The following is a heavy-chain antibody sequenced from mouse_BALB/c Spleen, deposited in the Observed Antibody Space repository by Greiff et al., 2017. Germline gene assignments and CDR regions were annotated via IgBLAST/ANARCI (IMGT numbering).Heavy chain of an antibody. D-gene: IGHD2-2*01. CDR1: GFTFSSYG. Sequence: EVMLVESGGGLVQPGGSLKLSCAASGFTFSSYGMSWVRQTPDNRLELVATINSNGGSTYYPDSVKGRFTISRDNAKNTLYLQMSSLKSEDTAMYYCARESGYDGTVWYFDVWGAGTTVTVSS. V-gene: IGHV5-6-3*01. CDR2: INSNGGST. CDR3: ARESGYDGTVWYFDV. J-gene: IGHJ1*01.